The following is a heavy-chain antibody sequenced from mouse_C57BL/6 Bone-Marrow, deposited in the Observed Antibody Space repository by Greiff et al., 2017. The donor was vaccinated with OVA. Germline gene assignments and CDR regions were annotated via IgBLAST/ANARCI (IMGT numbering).Heavy chain of an antibody. CDR1: GYTFTDYE. D-gene: IGHD2-10*01. V-gene: IGHV1-15*01. Sequence: VQLQQSGAELVRPGASVTLSCKASGYTFTDYEMHWVKQTPVHGLEWIGAIDPETGGTAYNQKFKGKAILTADKSSSTAYMELRSLTSEDSAVYYWTRGPCSYYGNCGFAYWGQGTLVTVSA. J-gene: IGHJ3*01. CDR3: TRGPCSYYGNCGFAY. CDR2: IDPETGGT.